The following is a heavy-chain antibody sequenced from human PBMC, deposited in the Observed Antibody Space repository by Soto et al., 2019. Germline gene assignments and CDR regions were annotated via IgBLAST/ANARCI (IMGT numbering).Heavy chain of an antibody. CDR1: GGTFSSYT. CDR3: ARHPWCSGGSCYSDAFDI. V-gene: IGHV1-69*02. Sequence: SVKVSCKASGGTFSSYTISWVRQAPGQGLEWMGRIIPILGIANYAQKFQGRVTITADKSTSTAYMELSSLRSEDTAVYYCARHPWCSGGSCYSDAFDIWGQGTMVTVSS. D-gene: IGHD2-15*01. J-gene: IGHJ3*02. CDR2: IIPILGIA.